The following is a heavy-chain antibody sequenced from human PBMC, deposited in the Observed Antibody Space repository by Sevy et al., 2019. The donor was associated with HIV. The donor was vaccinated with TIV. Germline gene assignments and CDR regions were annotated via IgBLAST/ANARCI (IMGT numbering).Heavy chain of an antibody. V-gene: IGHV1-18*01. Sequence: ASVKVSCKASGYTFTSYGIIWVRQAPGQGLEWMGWISAYNSNTNYAQKLQGRVTITTDTSTSTAYMELRSLRSDDTALYYCAREPTGYSRSNYGSVYWGQGTLVTVSS. CDR3: AREPTGYSRSNYGSVY. CDR2: ISAYNSNT. D-gene: IGHD1-26*01. J-gene: IGHJ4*02. CDR1: GYTFTSYG.